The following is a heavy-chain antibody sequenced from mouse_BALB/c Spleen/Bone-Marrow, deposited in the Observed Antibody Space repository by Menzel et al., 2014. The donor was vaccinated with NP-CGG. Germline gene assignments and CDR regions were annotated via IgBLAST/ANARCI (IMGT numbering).Heavy chain of an antibody. D-gene: IGHD1-1*01. CDR2: IWSGGNT. Sequence: QVQLKESGPGLVQPSQSLSITCTVSGFSLTTYGVHWVRQSPGKGLEWLGAIWSGGNTDYNAAFISRLSISKDNSKSQVFFEMNSLQAYDTAIYYCARKLRFCAMDYWGQGTSVTVSS. CDR3: ARKLRFCAMDY. J-gene: IGHJ4*01. CDR1: GFSLTTYG. V-gene: IGHV2-2*01.